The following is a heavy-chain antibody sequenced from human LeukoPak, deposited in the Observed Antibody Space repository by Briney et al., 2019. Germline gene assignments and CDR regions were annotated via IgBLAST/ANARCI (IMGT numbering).Heavy chain of an antibody. CDR1: GFTFSSYA. J-gene: IGHJ4*02. V-gene: IGHV3-23*01. CDR2: ISGSGGNT. Sequence: GGSLRLSCAASGFTFSSYAMSWVRQPPGKGLEWVSAISGSGGNTYYADSVKGRFTISRDNSKNTLDLQMNSLRADDTAVYYCAKSESITMIGVIITPFDYWGKGTLVTVSS. CDR3: AKSESITMIGVIITPFDY. D-gene: IGHD3-22*01.